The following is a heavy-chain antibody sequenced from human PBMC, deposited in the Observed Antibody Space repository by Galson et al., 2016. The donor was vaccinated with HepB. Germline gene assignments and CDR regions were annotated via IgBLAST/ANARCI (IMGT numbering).Heavy chain of an antibody. D-gene: IGHD3-22*01. Sequence: SETLSLTCTVSGGSISSYYWSWIRQPPGKGLEWIGDIYYSGSTNYNPSLKSRVTISVDTSKNQFSLTLSSVTAADTAVYYCARRCNYYDSSGYYYDYFDPWGQGTQVTVSS. CDR3: ARRCNYYDSSGYYYDYFDP. CDR1: GGSISSYY. J-gene: IGHJ5*02. CDR2: IYYSGST. V-gene: IGHV4-59*08.